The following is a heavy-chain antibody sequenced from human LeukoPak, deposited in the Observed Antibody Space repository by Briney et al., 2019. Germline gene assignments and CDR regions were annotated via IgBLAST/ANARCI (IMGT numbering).Heavy chain of an antibody. CDR1: GGSISGYY. D-gene: IGHD3-10*01. Sequence: SETLSLTCTVSGGSISGYYWSWIRQPPGKGLQWIGYIYTNENTKYSPSLQSRVTMSVDTSKNQFSLKLTSVTAADTAVYYCVRQAYYSESGSWTGFDYWGQGTLVTVSS. V-gene: IGHV4-4*09. J-gene: IGHJ4*02. CDR3: VRQAYYSESGSWTGFDY. CDR2: IYTNENT.